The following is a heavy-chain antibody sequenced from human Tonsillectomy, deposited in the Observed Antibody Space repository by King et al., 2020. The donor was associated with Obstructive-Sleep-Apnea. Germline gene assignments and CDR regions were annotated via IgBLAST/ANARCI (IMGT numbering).Heavy chain of an antibody. CDR2: IWYDGSD. CDR3: ARDSVTEGGFDY. D-gene: IGHD3-16*01. CDR1: GFTLSTCG. J-gene: IGHJ4*02. Sequence: VQLVESGGGVVQPGRSLRLSCAASGFTLSTCGMHWVRQAPGKGLDWVAVIWYDGSDNYADSVKGRFTISKDNSKNTLYLQMNSLRAEETAVYYCARDSVTEGGFDYWGRGTLVTVSS. V-gene: IGHV3-33*01.